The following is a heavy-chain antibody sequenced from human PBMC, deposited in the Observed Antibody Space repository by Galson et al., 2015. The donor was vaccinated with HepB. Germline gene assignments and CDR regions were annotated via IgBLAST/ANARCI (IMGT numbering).Heavy chain of an antibody. CDR3: AMSPEAGTHH. CDR1: GFTFSNAW. Sequence: SLRLSCAASGFTFSNAWMSWVRQAPGKGLEWVGRSRNKANGYTTEYAASVKGRFTISRDDSMNSLHLQMNGLKIEDTAVYYCAMSPEAGTHHWGQGTLVTVSS. V-gene: IGHV3-72*01. D-gene: IGHD1-1*01. CDR2: SRNKANGYTT. J-gene: IGHJ5*02.